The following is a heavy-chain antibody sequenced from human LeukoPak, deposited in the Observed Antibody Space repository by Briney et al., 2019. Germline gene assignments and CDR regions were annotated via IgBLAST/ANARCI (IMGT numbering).Heavy chain of an antibody. CDR2: IYYSGST. D-gene: IGHD1-26*01. J-gene: IGHJ4*02. CDR3: ARHRLVGATAAYFDY. CDR1: GGSISSSSYY. V-gene: IGHV4-39*01. Sequence: SETLSLTCTVSGGSISSSSYYWGWIRQPPGKGLEWIGSIYYSGSTYYNPSLKSRVTISVDTSKNQFSLKLSSVTAADTAVYYCARHRLVGATAAYFDYWGQGTLVTVSS.